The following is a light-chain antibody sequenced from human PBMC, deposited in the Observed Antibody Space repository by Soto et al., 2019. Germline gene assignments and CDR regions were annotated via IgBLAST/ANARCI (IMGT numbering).Light chain of an antibody. J-gene: IGKJ1*01. CDR2: AAS. CDR1: REIGSA. Sequence: ATQMTQSPSSLSASVGDRITITCRASREIGSALSWYQQKPGKAPTLLIYAASNLKSGVPSIFRGSRSDTEFTHTVRSLQAQDLETYYYLQDHDDSGTCGQGTDVDSK. CDR3: LQDHDDSGT. V-gene: IGKV1-6*01.